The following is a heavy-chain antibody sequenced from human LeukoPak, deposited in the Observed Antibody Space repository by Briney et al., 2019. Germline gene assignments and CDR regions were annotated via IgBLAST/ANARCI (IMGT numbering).Heavy chain of an antibody. D-gene: IGHD5-18*01. CDR2: ISYDGSNK. V-gene: IGHV3-30*04. J-gene: IGHJ4*02. CDR1: GFTFSSYA. CDR3: AVGSLGSGLLDY. Sequence: GGSLRLSCAASGFTFSSYAMHWVRQAPGKGLGWVAVISYDGSNKYYADSVKGRFTISRDNSKNTLYLQMNSLRAEDTAVYYCAVGSLGSGLLDYWGQGTLVTVSS.